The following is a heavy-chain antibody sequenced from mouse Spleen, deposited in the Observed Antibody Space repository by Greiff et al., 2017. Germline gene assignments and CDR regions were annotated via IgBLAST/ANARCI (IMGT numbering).Heavy chain of an antibody. CDR1: GFTFSSYA. CDR2: INSNGGST. CDR3: ARRGQLGLEGFAY. V-gene: IGHV5-6-2*01. Sequence: EVKLVESGGGLVKPGGSLKLSCAASGFTFSSYAMSWVRQTPEKRLEWVAAINSNGGSTYYPDTVKDRFTISRDNAKNTLYLQMSSLRSEDTASYYCARRGQLGLEGFAYWGQGTLVTVSA. J-gene: IGHJ3*01. D-gene: IGHD3-1*01.